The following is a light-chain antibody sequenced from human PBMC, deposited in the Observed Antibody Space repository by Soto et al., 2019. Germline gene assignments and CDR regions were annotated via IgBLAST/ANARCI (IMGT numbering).Light chain of an antibody. V-gene: IGKV3-15*01. CDR1: QSVSSN. CDR2: GAS. CDR3: QQYNDCPLYT. Sequence: EIVMTQSTATLSVSPGERATLSCRASQSVSSNLAWYQQKPGQAPRLLIYGASTRATGIPARFSGSGSGTEFTLTISSLQSEDFAVYYCQQYNDCPLYTFVQGTKLEIK. J-gene: IGKJ2*01.